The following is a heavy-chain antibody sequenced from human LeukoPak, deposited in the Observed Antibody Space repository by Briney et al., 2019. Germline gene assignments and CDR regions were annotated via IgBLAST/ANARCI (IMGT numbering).Heavy chain of an antibody. Sequence: ASVKVSCKASGYTFTSYGISRVRQAPGQGLEWMGWISGCNGYTHYANNHQGRVTMTTDTSTSTAYMELRSLRSDDTAVYYCARDEARYSSGYYPNWFDPWGQGTLVTVSS. CDR3: ARDEARYSSGYYPNWFDP. D-gene: IGHD3-22*01. CDR2: ISGCNGYT. V-gene: IGHV1-18*01. CDR1: GYTFTSYG. J-gene: IGHJ5*02.